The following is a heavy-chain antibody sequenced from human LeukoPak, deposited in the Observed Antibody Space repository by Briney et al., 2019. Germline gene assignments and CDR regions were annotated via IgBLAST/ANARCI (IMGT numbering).Heavy chain of an antibody. Sequence: GESPKISCKGSGYSFTSYWIGWVRQMPGKGLEWMGSIYPGDSDTRYSPSFKGQVTISAAKSISTAYLQWSSLKASDTAMYYCARQTPVVSRLGYWGQGTLVTVSS. CDR3: ARQTPVVSRLGY. CDR2: IYPGDSDT. CDR1: GYSFTSYW. V-gene: IGHV5-51*01. J-gene: IGHJ4*02. D-gene: IGHD5/OR15-5a*01.